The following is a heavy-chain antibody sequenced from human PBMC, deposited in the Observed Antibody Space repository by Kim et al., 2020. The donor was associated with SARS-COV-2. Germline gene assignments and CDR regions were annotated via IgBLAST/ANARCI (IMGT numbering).Heavy chain of an antibody. J-gene: IGHJ6*02. CDR2: INGDGSKT. CDR3: ARGGPPYGMDV. Sequence: GGSLRLSCAASGFTFSDYYMHWVRQAPGKGPVWVSHINGDGSKTRHADSVEGRFTISRANAKNTLYLQMNSLRVEDTAVYFCARGGPPYGMDVWGQGTTLTVS. V-gene: IGHV3-74*01. CDR1: GFTFSDYY.